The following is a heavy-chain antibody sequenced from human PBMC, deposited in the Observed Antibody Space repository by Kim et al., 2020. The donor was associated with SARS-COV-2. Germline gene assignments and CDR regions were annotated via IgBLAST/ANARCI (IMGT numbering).Heavy chain of an antibody. CDR2: IKSKTDGGTT. D-gene: IGHD6-19*01. CDR1: GFTFSNAW. J-gene: IGHJ4*02. CDR3: TTDDLYSSGRGVDY. Sequence: GGSLRLSCAASGFTFSNAWMSWVRQAPGKGLEWVGRIKSKTDGGTTDYAAPVKGRFTISRDDSKNTLYLQMNSLKTEDTAVYYCTTDDLYSSGRGVDYWGQGTLVTVSS. V-gene: IGHV3-15*01.